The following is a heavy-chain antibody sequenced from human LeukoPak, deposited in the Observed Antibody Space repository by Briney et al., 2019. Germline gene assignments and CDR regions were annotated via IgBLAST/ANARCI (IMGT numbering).Heavy chain of an antibody. V-gene: IGHV1-18*01. D-gene: IGHD3-16*01. J-gene: IGHJ4*02. CDR3: ARDVNYALEY. CDR2: ISANSGNT. CDR1: GYSFTRNG. Sequence: ASVTRSCKPSGYSFTRNGISWVRQAPGQGLEWMAWISANSGNTNYAQNFQDRVTLTTDTSTSTAYMELRSLRSDDTAVYYCARDVNYALEYWGQGTLVTVSS.